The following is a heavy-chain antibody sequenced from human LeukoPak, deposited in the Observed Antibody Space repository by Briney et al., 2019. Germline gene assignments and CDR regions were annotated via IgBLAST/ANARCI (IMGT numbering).Heavy chain of an antibody. J-gene: IGHJ5*02. V-gene: IGHV4-59*01. CDR2: ISYSGGT. Sequence: TSETLSLTCTVSGDSIRSYQWSWFRQPPGKGLEWIGYISYSGGTVYSPSLRSRVTISIDTSKDQLSLKLNSVTAADTAVYYCARDRNYFDAWGQGTRVTVSS. CDR1: GDSIRSYQ. CDR3: ARDRNYFDA. D-gene: IGHD4-11*01.